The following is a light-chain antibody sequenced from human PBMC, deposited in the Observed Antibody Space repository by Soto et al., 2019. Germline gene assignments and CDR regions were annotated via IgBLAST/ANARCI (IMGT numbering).Light chain of an antibody. CDR1: LTISSW. Sequence: KDTKTYLACLTISSWLAWYQQKPVKAPKLLIYKASTLKSGVPSRFSGFGPRTAFDLSLRCLHSGCFATYNYQRHCRYSEAFGQGTKVDIK. V-gene: IGKV1-5*03. CDR3: QRHCRYSEA. CDR2: KAS. J-gene: IGKJ1*01.